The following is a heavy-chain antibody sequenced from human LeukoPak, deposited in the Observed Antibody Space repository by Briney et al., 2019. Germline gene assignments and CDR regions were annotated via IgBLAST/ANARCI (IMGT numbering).Heavy chain of an antibody. CDR3: AREGYCSITSCYIYYYYYYMDV. D-gene: IGHD2-2*02. Sequence: GSVKVSCKASGYTFTGYYMHWVRQAPGQGLEWMGWINPNSGGTNYAQKFQGRVTMTRDTSISTAYMELSRLRSDDTAVYYCAREGYCSITSCYIYYYYYYMDVWGKGTTVTVSS. V-gene: IGHV1-2*02. CDR2: INPNSGGT. J-gene: IGHJ6*03. CDR1: GYTFTGYY.